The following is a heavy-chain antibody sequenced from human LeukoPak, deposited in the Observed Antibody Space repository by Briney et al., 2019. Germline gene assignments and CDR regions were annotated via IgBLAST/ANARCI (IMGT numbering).Heavy chain of an antibody. J-gene: IGHJ4*02. V-gene: IGHV3-7*05. CDR3: ATLGSIVWGRKGTASSL. CDR1: GFTFSRYW. D-gene: IGHD2-21*02. CDR2: IKQDGSEK. Sequence: GGSLRLSCAASGFTFSRYWMTWVRQAPGKGLEWVATIKQDGSEKYYVDFVKGRFTISRDSAKNSLYLQMNSLRDEDTAVYFCATLGSIVWGRKGTASSLWGQGTLVTVSS.